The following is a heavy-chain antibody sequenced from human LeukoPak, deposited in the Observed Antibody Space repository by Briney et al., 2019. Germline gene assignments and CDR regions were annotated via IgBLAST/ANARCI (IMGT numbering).Heavy chain of an antibody. D-gene: IGHD3-3*01. CDR3: AKVTIFGVPTPDY. CDR2: ISGSGGST. J-gene: IGHJ4*02. Sequence: RAGGSLRLSCAASGFTLSSNYMSWVRQAPGKGLEWVSAISGSGGSTYYADSVKGRFTISRDNSKNTLYLQMNSLRAEDTAVHYCAKVTIFGVPTPDYWGQGTLVTVSS. V-gene: IGHV3-23*01. CDR1: GFTLSSNY.